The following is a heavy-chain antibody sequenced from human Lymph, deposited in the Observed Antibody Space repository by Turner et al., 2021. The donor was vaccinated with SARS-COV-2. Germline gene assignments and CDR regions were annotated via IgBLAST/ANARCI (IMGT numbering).Heavy chain of an antibody. D-gene: IGHD6-13*01. CDR1: GGTFSSYA. CDR2: IITILGKT. Sequence: QVQLVQSGAAVKKPGSSVKVSCKASGGTFSSYAISWVRQAPGQGIELMVRIITILGKTNDAQRFQGRVSINADKATRKVYLELVSLGSEDTALYYCAGIAGPGMWGGVFYYYYGMDVWGQGTTVTVSS. CDR3: AGIAGPGMWGGVFYYYYGMDV. V-gene: IGHV1-69*10. J-gene: IGHJ6*02.